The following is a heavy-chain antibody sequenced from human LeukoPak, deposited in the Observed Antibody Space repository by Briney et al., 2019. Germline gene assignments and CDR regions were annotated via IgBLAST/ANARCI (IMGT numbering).Heavy chain of an antibody. D-gene: IGHD2-8*02. J-gene: IGHJ4*02. V-gene: IGHV3-23*01. CDR2: ISGSGGST. CDR3: RYWREPFDY. CDR1: GFTFSSYD. Sequence: GGSLRLSCAASGFTFSSYDMSWVRQAPGKGLEWVSTISGSGGSTYYADSVKGRFTIPRGNSKNALYLQMSSLRVEDTAVYYCRYWREPFDYWGQGTLVTVSS.